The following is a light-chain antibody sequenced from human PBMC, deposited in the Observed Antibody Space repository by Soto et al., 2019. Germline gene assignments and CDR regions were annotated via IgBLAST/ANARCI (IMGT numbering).Light chain of an antibody. CDR2: DAS. Sequence: DIQTTQSPSTLCDSVVDGVTVTCRASQSISTWLAWYQQKPGKAPKLLIYDASSLESGVPSRFSGSGSGTEFTLTISSLQSVDFAVYSCQQYNNWPWTFGQGTKVDIK. CDR3: QQYNNWPWT. CDR1: QSISTW. V-gene: IGKV1-5*01. J-gene: IGKJ1*01.